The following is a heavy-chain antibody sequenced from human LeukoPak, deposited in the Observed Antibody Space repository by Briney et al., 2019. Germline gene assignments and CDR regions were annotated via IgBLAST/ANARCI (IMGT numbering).Heavy chain of an antibody. CDR1: GVSFSDSY. D-gene: IGHD6-13*01. Sequence: SETLSLTCAVYGVSFSDSYWSWIRQPPGKGLEWIGEINRRGSTNYSPSLKSRVPMSVDTSKNQFSLDLSSVTAADTAVYYCAAGQQFQYWGLGTLVIVSS. CDR2: INRRGST. CDR3: AAGQQFQY. J-gene: IGHJ1*01. V-gene: IGHV4-34*01.